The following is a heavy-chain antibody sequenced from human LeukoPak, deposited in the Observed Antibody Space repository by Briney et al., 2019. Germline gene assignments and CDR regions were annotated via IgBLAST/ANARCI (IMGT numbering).Heavy chain of an antibody. Sequence: SETLSLTCTVSGASSRTFYWTWIRQPPGKGLEWIAYISYSGSTTYNPSLKSRVTISLDTSKNQFSLNLNSLTAADTAVYYCARGIGNSRGTRFDPWGQGTLVTVSS. CDR1: GASSRTFY. CDR2: ISYSGST. CDR3: ARGIGNSRGTRFDP. V-gene: IGHV4-59*01. J-gene: IGHJ5*02. D-gene: IGHD3-22*01.